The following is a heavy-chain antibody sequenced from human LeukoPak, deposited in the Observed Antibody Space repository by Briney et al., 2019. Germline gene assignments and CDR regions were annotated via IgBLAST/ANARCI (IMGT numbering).Heavy chain of an antibody. CDR2: ISYDGSNK. V-gene: IGHV3-30-3*01. D-gene: IGHD6-19*01. CDR3: ARDQGPVAANPFDY. CDR1: GFTFSSYA. J-gene: IGHJ4*02. Sequence: GGSLRLSCAASGFTFSSYAMHWVRQAPGKGLEWVAVISYDGSNKYYADSVKGRFTISRDNSKNTLYLQMNSLRAEDTAVYYCARDQGPVAANPFDYWGQGTLVTVSS.